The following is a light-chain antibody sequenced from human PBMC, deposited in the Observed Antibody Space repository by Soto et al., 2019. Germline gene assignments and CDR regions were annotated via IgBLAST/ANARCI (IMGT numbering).Light chain of an antibody. CDR1: SSDVGGYNY. J-gene: IGLJ1*01. V-gene: IGLV2-14*01. Sequence: QSVLTQPASVSGSPGQSITISCTGTSSDVGGYNYVSWYQQQPGKAPKLMIYDVSNRPSGVSTRFSGSKSGNTASLTISGLQAEDEADYYCSSYTSSSTLDVFGNGTKVTV. CDR2: DVS. CDR3: SSYTSSSTLDV.